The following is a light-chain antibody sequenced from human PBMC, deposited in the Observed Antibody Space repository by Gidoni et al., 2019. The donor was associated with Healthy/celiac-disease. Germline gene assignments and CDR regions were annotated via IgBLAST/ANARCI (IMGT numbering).Light chain of an antibody. CDR2: DAS. Sequence: IVLTQSPATLSLSPGERATLSCRASQRVSSYLAWYHQKPGQAPRLLIYDASNRATGIPARFSGSGSGTDFTLTISSLEPEDFAVYYCQQRSNWPPGLTFGGGTKVEIK. J-gene: IGKJ4*01. CDR3: QQRSNWPPGLT. CDR1: QRVSSY. V-gene: IGKV3-11*01.